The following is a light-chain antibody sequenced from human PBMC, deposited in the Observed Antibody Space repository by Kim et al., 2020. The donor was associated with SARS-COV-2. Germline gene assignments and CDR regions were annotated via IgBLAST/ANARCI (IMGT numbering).Light chain of an antibody. V-gene: IGLV2-14*01. CDR1: STDVGGYNY. J-gene: IGLJ1*01. CDR3: SSFTRSSTYV. CDR2: DVS. Sequence: QSVVTQTASVSGSPGQSITISCTGTSTDVGGYNYVSWYQQHPGKAPKVMIYDVSNRPSGVSNRFSGSKSGNTASLTLSGLQAEDEADYYCSSFTRSSTYVFGTGTKVTVL.